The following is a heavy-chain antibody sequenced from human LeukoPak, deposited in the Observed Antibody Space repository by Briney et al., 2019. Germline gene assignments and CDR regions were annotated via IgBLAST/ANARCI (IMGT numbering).Heavy chain of an antibody. J-gene: IGHJ3*02. Sequence: PGGSLRLSCAASGFTFSSSAMSWVRQAPGKGLEWVSVIYSGGSTYYADSVKGRFTISRDNSKNTLYLQMNSLRAEDTAVYYCARVESSGYLSAFDIWGQGTMVTVSS. V-gene: IGHV3-53*01. CDR2: IYSGGST. CDR1: GFTFSSSA. CDR3: ARVESSGYLSAFDI. D-gene: IGHD3-22*01.